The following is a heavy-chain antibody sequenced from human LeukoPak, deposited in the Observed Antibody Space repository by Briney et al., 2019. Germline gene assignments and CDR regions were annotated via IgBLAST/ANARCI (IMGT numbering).Heavy chain of an antibody. D-gene: IGHD3-10*02. CDR3: AELGITMIGGV. V-gene: IGHV3-23*01. Sequence: GGSLRLSCAASGFTLSTYAMSWVRQTPGKGLEWVAATSSSDAGTYHADSVKGRFTISRDNAKNSLYLQMNSLRAEDTAVYYCAELGITMIGGVWGKGTTVTISS. CDR2: TSSSDAGT. J-gene: IGHJ6*04. CDR1: GFTLSTYA.